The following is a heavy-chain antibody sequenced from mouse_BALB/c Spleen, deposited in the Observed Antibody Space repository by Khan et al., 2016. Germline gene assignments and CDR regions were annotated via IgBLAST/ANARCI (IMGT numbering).Heavy chain of an antibody. D-gene: IGHD2-4*01. CDR2: ISFDGSN. Sequence: VQLKESGPGLVKPSQSLSLTCSVTGYSITSGYYWNWIRQFPGNKLEWMGHISFDGSNNYNPSLKNRISITRDTSKNQFFLRLNSVTTEDTATNDCATTIYYNYAWFAYWGQGTLVTVSA. V-gene: IGHV3-6*02. CDR1: GYSITSGYY. CDR3: ATTIYYNYAWFAY. J-gene: IGHJ3*01.